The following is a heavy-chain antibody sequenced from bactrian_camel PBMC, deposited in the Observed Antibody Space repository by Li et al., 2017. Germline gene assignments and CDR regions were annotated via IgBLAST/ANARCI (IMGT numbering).Heavy chain of an antibody. CDR2: ISRVGGTT. CDR1: GFTFSTYD. Sequence: VQLVESGGGLAQPGGSLRLSCAASGFTFSTYDMTWVRQAPGKGLEWVSAISRVGGTTYYADSVKGRFTISRDNAKNTLYLQMNSLKTEDTAVYYCATRLTYGSSWYPPEFAYWGQGTQVTVS. J-gene: IGHJ6*01. V-gene: IGHV3S40*01. CDR3: ATRLTYGSSWYPPEFAY. D-gene: IGHD6*01.